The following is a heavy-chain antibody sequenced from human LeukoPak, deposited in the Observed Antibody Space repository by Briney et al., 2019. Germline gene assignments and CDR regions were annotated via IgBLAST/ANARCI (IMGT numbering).Heavy chain of an antibody. CDR1: GGTFSSYA. Sequence: SVKVSCKASGGTFSSYAISWVRQAPGQGLEWMGGIIPIFGSANYAQKFQGRVTITTDESTSTAYMELSSLRSEDTAVYYCARVPIAAAGRAYNWFDPWGQGTLVTVSS. V-gene: IGHV1-69*05. J-gene: IGHJ5*02. D-gene: IGHD6-13*01. CDR2: IIPIFGSA. CDR3: ARVPIAAAGRAYNWFDP.